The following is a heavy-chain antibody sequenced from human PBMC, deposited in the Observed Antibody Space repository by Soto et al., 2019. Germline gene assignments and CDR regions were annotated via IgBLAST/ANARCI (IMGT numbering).Heavy chain of an antibody. Sequence: KPSETLSLTCTVSGGSISSYYWSWIRQPPGKGLEWIGYIYYSGSTNYNPSLKSRVTISVDTSKNQFSLKLSSVTAADTAVYYCARGRPIVVVTADHAFDIWGQGTMVTVSS. V-gene: IGHV4-59*01. J-gene: IGHJ3*02. D-gene: IGHD2-21*02. CDR2: IYYSGST. CDR3: ARGRPIVVVTADHAFDI. CDR1: GGSISSYY.